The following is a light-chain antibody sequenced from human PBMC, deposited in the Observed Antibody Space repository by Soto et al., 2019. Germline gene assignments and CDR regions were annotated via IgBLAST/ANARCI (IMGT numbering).Light chain of an antibody. CDR3: QHYYSTPLA. Sequence: IVLTQTPDSLAVHLPYSASATLKASRNLLWSYNNKNYLAWYQQKPGQPPELLIYWASTRQSGVPERFSGSGSGTDFTLTISSLQPEDVAVYYCQHYYSTPLAFGGGTKV. J-gene: IGKJ4*02. V-gene: IGKV4-1*01. CDR2: WAS. CDR1: RNLLWSYNNKNY.